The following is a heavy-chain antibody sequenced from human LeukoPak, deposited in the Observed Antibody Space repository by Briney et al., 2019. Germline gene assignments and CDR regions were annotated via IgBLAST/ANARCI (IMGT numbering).Heavy chain of an antibody. V-gene: IGHV3-7*04. J-gene: IGHJ4*02. CDR3: ARDYYTWGSHDY. CDR1: GFPLSRYC. D-gene: IGHD3-10*01. CDR2: VKQDGSET. Sequence: GVSLRLSCAASGFPLSRYCVTGARQSPGKGVEGVANVKQDGSETYYVDSVQGRFTISRDNAKSSLVLQMMSLRAEDTAVYYCARDYYTWGSHDYWGQGTLVSVAS.